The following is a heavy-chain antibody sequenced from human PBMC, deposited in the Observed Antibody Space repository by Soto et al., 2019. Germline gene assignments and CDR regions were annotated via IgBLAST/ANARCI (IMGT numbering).Heavy chain of an antibody. CDR2: IKHDGSEK. CDR3: ARVGGIDGDYVDY. D-gene: IGHD4-17*01. Sequence: EVQLVESGGGLVQPGGSLRLSCAASGFTFSSCWMSWVRQSPGEGLDWVANIKHDGSEKYYVDSVKGRFTISRDNAKNSLYLQLNSLRAEDTAVYYCARVGGIDGDYVDYWGQGTLVTVSS. V-gene: IGHV3-7*01. J-gene: IGHJ4*02. CDR1: GFTFSSCW.